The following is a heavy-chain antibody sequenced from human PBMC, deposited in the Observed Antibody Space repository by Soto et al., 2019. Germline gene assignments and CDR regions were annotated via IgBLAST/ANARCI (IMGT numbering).Heavy chain of an antibody. CDR1: GYTFSSYD. J-gene: IGHJ4*02. Sequence: QVQLVQSGAELKKPGASVKVSCKASGYTFSSYDLNWVRQATGQGLEWMGWMNPNSGNTGYAQKFQGRVTMSRNTSIGTADMELRRLRSDDAAVYYCERGTRTHEYWGQGTVVTVSS. V-gene: IGHV1-8*01. CDR2: MNPNSGNT. CDR3: ERGTRTHEY.